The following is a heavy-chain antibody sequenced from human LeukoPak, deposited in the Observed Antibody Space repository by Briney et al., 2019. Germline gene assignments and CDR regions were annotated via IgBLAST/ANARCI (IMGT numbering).Heavy chain of an antibody. CDR1: GYSFTSYW. D-gene: IGHD3-10*01. V-gene: IGHV5-10-1*01. J-gene: IGHJ4*02. CDR2: IDPSDSYT. CDR3: ASMVRGVIEDDY. Sequence: GESLRISCKGSGYSFTSYWISWVRQMPGKGLEWVGRIDPSDSYTNYSPSFQGHVTISADKSISTAYLQWSSLKASDTAMYYCASMVRGVIEDDYWGQGTLVTVSS.